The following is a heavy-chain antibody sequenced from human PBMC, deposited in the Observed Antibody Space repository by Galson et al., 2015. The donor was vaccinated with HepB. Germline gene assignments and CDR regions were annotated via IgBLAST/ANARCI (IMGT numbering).Heavy chain of an antibody. Sequence: CAISGDSVSSNSAAWNWIRQSPSRGLEWLGRTYYRSKWYNDYAVSVKSRITINPDTSKNQFSLQLNSVTPEDTAVYYCARESPYYGDYSAYYFDYWGQGTLVTVSS. V-gene: IGHV6-1*01. CDR1: GDSVSSNSAA. CDR2: TYYRSKWYN. J-gene: IGHJ4*02. CDR3: ARESPYYGDYSAYYFDY. D-gene: IGHD4-17*01.